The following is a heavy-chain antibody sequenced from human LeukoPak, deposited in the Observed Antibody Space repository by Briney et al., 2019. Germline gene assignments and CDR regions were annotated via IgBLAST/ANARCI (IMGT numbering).Heavy chain of an antibody. J-gene: IGHJ5*01. CDR2: INPNSGGT. CDR1: RYTFTAYY. Sequence: ASVKVSCKASRYTFTAYYIHWVRQAPGQGLEWMGRINPNSGGTNYAQKFQGRVTMTRDTSISTAYMELSRLRSDDTAVHYCERPWEITMSERSYNWFDSWGQGTLVTVSS. CDR3: ERPWEITMSERSYNWFDS. D-gene: IGHD1-26*01. V-gene: IGHV1-2*02.